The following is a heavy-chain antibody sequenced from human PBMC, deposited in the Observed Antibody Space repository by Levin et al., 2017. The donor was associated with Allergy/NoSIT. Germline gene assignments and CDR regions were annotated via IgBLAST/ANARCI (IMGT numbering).Heavy chain of an antibody. CDR3: ARRTTYYDILTGYYTPYFDY. CDR1: GGSISSYY. J-gene: IGHJ4*02. Sequence: SETLSLTCTVSGGSISSYYWSWIRQPPGKGLEWIGYIYYSGSTNYNPSLKSRVTISVDTSKNQFSLKLSSVTAADTAVYYCARRTTYYDILTGYYTPYFDYWGQGTLVTVSS. V-gene: IGHV4-59*01. D-gene: IGHD3-9*01. CDR2: IYYSGST.